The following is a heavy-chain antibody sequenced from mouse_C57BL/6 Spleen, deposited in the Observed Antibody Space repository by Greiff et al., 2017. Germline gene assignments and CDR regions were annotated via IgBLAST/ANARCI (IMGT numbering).Heavy chain of an antibody. J-gene: IGHJ2*01. CDR1: GYTFTSYW. CDR3: ARGGALRDYFGD. V-gene: IGHV1-69*01. Sequence: QVQLQQSGAELVMPGASVKLSCKASGYTFTSYWMHWVKQRPGQGLEWIGEIDPSDSYTNYNQKFKGKSTLTVDKSSSTAYMQLSSLTSEDSAVYYCARGGALRDYFGDWGQGTTLTVSS. CDR2: IDPSDSYT.